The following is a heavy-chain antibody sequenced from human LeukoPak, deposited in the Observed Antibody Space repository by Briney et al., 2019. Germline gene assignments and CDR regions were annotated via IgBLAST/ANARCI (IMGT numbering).Heavy chain of an antibody. V-gene: IGHV3-21*01. Sequence: GGSLRLSRAASGFTFSTYSMIWVRQAPGKGLEWVSSISSSSTYIYYADSVKGRFTISKDNAKNSLYLQMNSLRAEDTAVYYCARAYSSSRDAFDIWGQGTMVTVSS. J-gene: IGHJ3*02. CDR1: GFTFSTYS. D-gene: IGHD6-13*01. CDR3: ARAYSSSRDAFDI. CDR2: ISSSSTYI.